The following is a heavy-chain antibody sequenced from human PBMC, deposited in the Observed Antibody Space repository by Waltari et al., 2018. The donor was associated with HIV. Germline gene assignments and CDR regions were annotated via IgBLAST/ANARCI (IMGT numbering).Heavy chain of an antibody. CDR1: GFTFSSYG. CDR3: AREDLLYCGGDCYTGDY. V-gene: IGHV3-33*01. D-gene: IGHD2-21*02. CDR2: IWYDGSNK. J-gene: IGHJ4*02. Sequence: QVQLVESGGGVVQPGRSLRLSCAASGFTFSSYGMHWVRQAPGKGLEWVAVIWYDGSNKYYADSVKGRFTISRDNSKNTLYLQMNSLRAEDTAVYYCAREDLLYCGGDCYTGDYWGQGTLVTVSS.